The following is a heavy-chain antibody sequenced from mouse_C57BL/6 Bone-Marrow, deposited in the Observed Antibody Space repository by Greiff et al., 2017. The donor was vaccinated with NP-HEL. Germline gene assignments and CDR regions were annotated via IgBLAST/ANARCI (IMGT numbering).Heavy chain of an antibody. CDR2: INPNNGGT. CDR3: ARGGIIYYYGSPFAY. CDR1: GYTFTDYN. Sequence: EVQLQQSGPELVKPGASVKMSCKASGYTFTDYNMHWVKQSHGKSLEWIGYINPNNGGTSYNQKFKGKATLTVNKSSSTAYMELRSLTSEDSAVYYCARGGIIYYYGSPFAYWGQGTLVTISA. V-gene: IGHV1-22*01. D-gene: IGHD1-1*01. J-gene: IGHJ3*01.